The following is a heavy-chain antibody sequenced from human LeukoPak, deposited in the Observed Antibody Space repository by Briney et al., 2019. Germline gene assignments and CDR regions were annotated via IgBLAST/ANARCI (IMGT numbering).Heavy chain of an antibody. D-gene: IGHD2-15*01. Sequence: SLRLSCAASGFTFDDYAMHWVRQAPGKGLEWVSGISWNSGSIGYADSVKGRFTISRDNAKNSLYLQMNSLRAEDTALYYCAKAGSAYYYYGMDVWGQGTTVTVSS. J-gene: IGHJ6*02. CDR3: AKAGSAYYYYGMDV. CDR1: GFTFDDYA. V-gene: IGHV3-9*01. CDR2: ISWNSGSI.